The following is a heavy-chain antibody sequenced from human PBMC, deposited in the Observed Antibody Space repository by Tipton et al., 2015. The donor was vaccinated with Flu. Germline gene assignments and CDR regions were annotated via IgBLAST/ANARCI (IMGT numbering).Heavy chain of an antibody. CDR1: GFTFNSYA. CDR2: ITSDGIHQ. Sequence: SLRLSCAASGFTFNSYAMSWVRQAPGKGLEWVAGITSDGIHQYYADSVKGRFTISRDNSNDTLYLQMNSLRAEDTAVYYCARDPGAAFEYFHHWGQGTLVTVSS. D-gene: IGHD2-15*01. J-gene: IGHJ1*01. V-gene: IGHV3-30-3*01. CDR3: ARDPGAAFEYFHH.